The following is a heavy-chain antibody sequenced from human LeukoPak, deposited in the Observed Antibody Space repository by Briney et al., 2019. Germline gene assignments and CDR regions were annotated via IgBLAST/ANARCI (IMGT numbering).Heavy chain of an antibody. Sequence: GGSLRLSCAASGFTFSSYGIHWVRQAPGKGPEWVAHISNDGSNKDYADSVKGRFTISRDNSENTLYLQMNSLRAEDTAVYYCAKDQYVGSAALAGDYWGQGTLVIVSS. CDR3: AKDQYVGSAALAGDY. CDR1: GFTFSSYG. V-gene: IGHV3-30*18. CDR2: ISNDGSNK. J-gene: IGHJ4*02. D-gene: IGHD6-19*01.